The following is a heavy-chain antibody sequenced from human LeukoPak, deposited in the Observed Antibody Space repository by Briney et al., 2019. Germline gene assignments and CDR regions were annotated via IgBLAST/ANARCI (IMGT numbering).Heavy chain of an antibody. CDR1: GFTFSSYA. Sequence: GGSLRLSCAASGFTFSSYAMRWVRQAPGKGLEWVSTISGGGGSTYYADSVKGRFTISRDNSKNTLYLQMKSLRAEDTAVYYCAKGLEAVAGRPVDYWGQGTLVTVSS. V-gene: IGHV3-23*01. D-gene: IGHD6-19*01. J-gene: IGHJ4*02. CDR2: ISGGGGST. CDR3: AKGLEAVAGRPVDY.